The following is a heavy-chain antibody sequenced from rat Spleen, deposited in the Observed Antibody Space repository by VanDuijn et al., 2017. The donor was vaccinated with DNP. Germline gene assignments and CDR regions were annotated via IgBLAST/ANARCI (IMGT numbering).Heavy chain of an antibody. J-gene: IGHJ3*01. V-gene: IGHV5-7*01. CDR2: ISYEGSST. CDR1: GLTFSDYN. Sequence: EVQLVESGGGLVQPGRSLKLSCAASGLTFSDYNMAWVRQAPKKGLEWVATISYEGSSTYYRDSVKGRFTISRDNTKSTLYLQMDSLRSEDTATYYCATHTFTGGITTPFAYWGQGTLVTVSS. CDR3: ATHTFTGGITTPFAY. D-gene: IGHD1-4*01.